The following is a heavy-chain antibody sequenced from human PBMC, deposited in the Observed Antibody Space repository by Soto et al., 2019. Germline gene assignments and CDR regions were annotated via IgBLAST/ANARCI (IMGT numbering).Heavy chain of an antibody. CDR3: TTDSYSTIIVVRFDY. CDR2: IKSKTDGGTA. D-gene: IGHD3-22*01. J-gene: IGHJ4*01. CDR1: GFTFSNAW. V-gene: IGHV3-15*07. Sequence: EVQLVESGGGLVKPGGSLRLSCAASGFTFSNAWINWVRQAPGKGLEWVGRIKSKTDGGTADFAAPVKGRFAISRDDSKNTVYLQMHSLKTEDTAVYYCTTDSYSTIIVVRFDYWGHGTLVTVSS.